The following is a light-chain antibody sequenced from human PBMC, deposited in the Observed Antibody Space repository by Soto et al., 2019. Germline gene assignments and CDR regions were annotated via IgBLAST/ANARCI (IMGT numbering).Light chain of an antibody. J-gene: IGKJ2*01. CDR2: AAS. Sequence: DIQMTQSPSPLSASVGDRVTITCRASQSISSYLNWFQQTPGKAPKLLIYAASSLQSGVPSRFSGSGSGTDFTLTISSLQPEDFATYYCQQSYGTPRTFGQGTKLEIK. CDR3: QQSYGTPRT. CDR1: QSISSY. V-gene: IGKV1-39*01.